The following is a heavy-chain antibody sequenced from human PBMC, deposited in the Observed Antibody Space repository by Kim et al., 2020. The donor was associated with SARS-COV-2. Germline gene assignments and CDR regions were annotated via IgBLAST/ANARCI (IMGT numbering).Heavy chain of an antibody. J-gene: IGHJ4*02. CDR3: VRGSPDWKGIDY. D-gene: IGHD1-1*01. CDR1: GFSLSNYW. V-gene: IGHV3-74*01. CDR2: LNVDGRDR. Sequence: GGSLRLSCADSGFSLSNYWVHWVRQAPGKGLAWISCLNVDGRDRRYVDSVKGRFTISRDNAKNTVYLEMSSLRDDDMAVYYCVRGSPDWKGIDYWGRGTLVTVSS.